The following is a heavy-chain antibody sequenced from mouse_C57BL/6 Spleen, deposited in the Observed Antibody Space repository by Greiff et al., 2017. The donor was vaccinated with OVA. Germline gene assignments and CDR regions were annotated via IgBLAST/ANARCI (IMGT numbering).Heavy chain of an antibody. Sequence: VKLQQPGAELVRPGSSVKLSCKASGYTFTSYWMHWVKQRPIQGLEWIGNIDPSDSETHYNQKFKDKATLTVDKSSSTAYMQLSSLTSEDSAVYYCARSWDYDTFAYWGQGTLVTVSA. CDR2: IDPSDSET. D-gene: IGHD2-4*01. V-gene: IGHV1-52*01. CDR1: GYTFTSYW. J-gene: IGHJ3*01. CDR3: ARSWDYDTFAY.